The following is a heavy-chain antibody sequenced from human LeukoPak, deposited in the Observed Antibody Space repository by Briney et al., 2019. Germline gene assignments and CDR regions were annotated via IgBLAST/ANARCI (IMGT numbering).Heavy chain of an antibody. V-gene: IGHV1-8*01. D-gene: IGHD2-2*01. CDR2: MNPNSGNT. Sequence: GASVKVSCKASGYTSTSYDINWVRQATGQGLEWMGWMNPNSGNTGYAQKFQGRVTMTRNTSISTAYMELSSLRSEDTAVYFCARKGPANYYYYYMDVWGKGTTVTVSS. CDR1: GYTSTSYD. CDR3: ARKGPANYYYYYMDV. J-gene: IGHJ6*03.